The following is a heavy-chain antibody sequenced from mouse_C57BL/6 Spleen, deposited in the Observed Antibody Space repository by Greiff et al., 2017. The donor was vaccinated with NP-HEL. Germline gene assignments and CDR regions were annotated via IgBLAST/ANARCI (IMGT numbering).Heavy chain of an antibody. J-gene: IGHJ3*01. CDR1: GFSLTSYG. V-gene: IGHV2-6-1*01. D-gene: IGHD1-1*01. Sequence: VQLQESGPGLVAPSQSLSITCTVSGFSLTSYGVHWVRQPPGKGLEWLVVIWSDGSTTYNSALKSRLSISKDNSKSQVFLKMNSLQTEDTAMYYCARHGTTVGGFAYWGQGTLVTVSA. CDR2: IWSDGST. CDR3: ARHGTTVGGFAY.